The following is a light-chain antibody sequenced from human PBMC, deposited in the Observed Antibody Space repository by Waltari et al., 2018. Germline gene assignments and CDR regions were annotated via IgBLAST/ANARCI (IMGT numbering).Light chain of an antibody. Sequence: EIVLTQSPATLSLSPGETATLSCSASQSIGPYLAWYQQKPGQAPRLLIYDASNRATGIPARFSGSGSGTDFTLTISSLEPEDFAVYYCQQRSAWPLTFGQGTRLEIK. V-gene: IGKV3-11*01. J-gene: IGKJ5*01. CDR1: QSIGPY. CDR2: DAS. CDR3: QQRSAWPLT.